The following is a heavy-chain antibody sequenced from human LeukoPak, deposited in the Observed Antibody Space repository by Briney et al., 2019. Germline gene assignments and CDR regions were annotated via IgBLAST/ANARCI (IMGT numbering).Heavy chain of an antibody. J-gene: IGHJ5*01. CDR1: GYSFTNYW. D-gene: IGHD2-15*01. CDR2: IHPGDSNT. CDR3: ARQEYCSGGSCYTWFDS. Sequence: HGESLKISCKGSGYSFTNYWIAWVRQMPGKGLEWMGIIHPGDSNTRYSPSFQGQVTISVDKSITTAYLQWSSLKASDTAVYYCARQEYCSGGSCYTWFDSWGQGTLVTVSS. V-gene: IGHV5-51*01.